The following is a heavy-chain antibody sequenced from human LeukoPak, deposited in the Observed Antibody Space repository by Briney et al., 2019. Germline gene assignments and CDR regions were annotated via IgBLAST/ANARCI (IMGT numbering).Heavy chain of an antibody. CDR3: ARDSGGDLNWFDP. J-gene: IGHJ5*02. CDR2: INAGNGNT. D-gene: IGHD3-16*01. Sequence: ASVKVSCKASGYTFTGYYMHWVRQAPGQRLEWMGWINAGNGNTKYSQKFQGRVTITRDTSASTAYMELSSLRSEDTAVYYCARDSGGDLNWFDPWGQGTLVTVSS. CDR1: GYTFTGYY. V-gene: IGHV1-3*01.